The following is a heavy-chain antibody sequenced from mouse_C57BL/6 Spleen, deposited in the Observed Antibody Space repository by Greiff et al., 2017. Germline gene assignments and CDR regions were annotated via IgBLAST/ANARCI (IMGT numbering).Heavy chain of an antibody. CDR1: GYAFTNYL. D-gene: IGHD2-4*01. V-gene: IGHV1-54*01. Sequence: VQLQQSGAELVRPGTSVKVSCKASGYAFTNYLIEWVKQRPGPGLEWIGVINPGSGGTNYNEKFKGKATLTADKSSSTAYMQLSSLTSEDSAVYFCARSLDDYDGAWFAYWGQGTLVTVSA. J-gene: IGHJ3*01. CDR2: INPGSGGT. CDR3: ARSLDDYDGAWFAY.